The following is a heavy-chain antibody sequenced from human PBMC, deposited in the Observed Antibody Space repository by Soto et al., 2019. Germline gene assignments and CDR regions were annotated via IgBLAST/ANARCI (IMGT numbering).Heavy chain of an antibody. D-gene: IGHD3-22*01. CDR2: LTPISGAA. J-gene: IGHJ4*02. CDR1: GGSFNGYA. CDR3: ARHRLFYDSGSHSYVPYYFEN. Sequence: QVHLVQSGAEVQKPGSSVRVSCKASGGSFNGYAVTWVRQAPGRGLEWMGGLTPISGAATYAKNFQGRVSVTADGSTTTAYLDLTSLTSEDTAIYFCARHRLFYDSGSHSYVPYYFENWGQGTLVSVSS. V-gene: IGHV1-69*01.